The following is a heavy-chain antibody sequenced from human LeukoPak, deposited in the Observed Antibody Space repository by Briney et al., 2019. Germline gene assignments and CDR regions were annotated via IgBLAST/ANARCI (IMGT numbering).Heavy chain of an antibody. V-gene: IGHV1-69*05. CDR1: GYTFTSYG. Sequence: GASVKVSCKASGYTFTSYGISWVRQAPGQGLEWMGGLIPIFGTTKYAQKFQGRVTITTDESTRTAYMELSSLRSEDTAVYYCARGDYFDTSGYYYMDVWGKGTTVTVSS. CDR2: LIPIFGTT. J-gene: IGHJ6*03. CDR3: ARGDYFDTSGYYYMDV. D-gene: IGHD3-22*01.